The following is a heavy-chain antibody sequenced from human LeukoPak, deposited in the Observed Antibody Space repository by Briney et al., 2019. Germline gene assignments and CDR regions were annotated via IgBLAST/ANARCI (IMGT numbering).Heavy chain of an antibody. CDR3: ARDCSSTSCYRGMDV. CDR2: ISSSCSTI. Sequence: GGSLRLSCAAAGFTFSDYYMSWIRQAPGKGLGWVSYISSSCSTIYYADSVKGRFTISRDNAKNSLYLQMTSLRAEDTAVSYCARDCSSTSCYRGMDVWGKGNTVTVSS. V-gene: IGHV3-11*04. CDR1: GFTFSDYY. D-gene: IGHD2-2*01. J-gene: IGHJ6*03.